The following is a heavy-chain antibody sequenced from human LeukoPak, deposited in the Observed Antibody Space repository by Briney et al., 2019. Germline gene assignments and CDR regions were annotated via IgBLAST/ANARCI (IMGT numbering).Heavy chain of an antibody. CDR2: IRGTGGIT. V-gene: IGHV3-23*01. J-gene: IGHJ5*02. CDR3: AKESGYAPPGWFDP. CDR1: GFTFSNYA. Sequence: GGSLRLSCAASGFTFSNYAMSWVRQAPGKGLEWVSAIRGTGGITYYAEPVKGRFTISRDNSKNTLYLQMNSLRVEDTAAYYCAKESGYAPPGWFDPWGQGTLVTVSS. D-gene: IGHD2-2*01.